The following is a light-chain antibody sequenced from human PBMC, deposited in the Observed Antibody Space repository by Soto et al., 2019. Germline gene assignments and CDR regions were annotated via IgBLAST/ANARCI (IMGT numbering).Light chain of an antibody. V-gene: IGKV3-20*01. CDR3: QQYGSSPLT. CDR1: QSVSSSY. Sequence: EILLTQSPGTLSLSPEERATLSCRARQSVSSSYLSWYQQKPSQAPRLLIYGASSRATGIPDRFRGSGSGTDFTLTISRLEPEDFAVYYCQQYGSSPLTFGGGTKVDIK. CDR2: GAS. J-gene: IGKJ4*01.